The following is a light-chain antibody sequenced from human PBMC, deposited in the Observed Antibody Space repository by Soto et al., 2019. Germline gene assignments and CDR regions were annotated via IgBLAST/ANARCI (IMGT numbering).Light chain of an antibody. CDR2: GAS. J-gene: IGKJ1*01. CDR3: QQYMSSVT. Sequence: EIVLTQSPGSLSLSPRERATLSCRASQTVGSTFFAWYQKKPGQAPRLLIYGASKRATDIPDRFSGSGSGTDFTLTISRLEPEDFAVYYCQQYMSSVTFGQGTKVEIK. V-gene: IGKV3-20*01. CDR1: QTVGSTF.